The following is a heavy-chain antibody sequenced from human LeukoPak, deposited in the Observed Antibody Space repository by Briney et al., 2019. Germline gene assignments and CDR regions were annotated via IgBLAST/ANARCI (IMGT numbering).Heavy chain of an antibody. D-gene: IGHD2-15*01. Sequence: PGGSLRLSCAASGFTFSSYWMSWVRQAPGKGLEWVSAISGSGGSTYYADSVKGRFTISRDNSKNTLYLQMNSLRAEDTAVYYCAKLEDIVVVVAATGSGHAFDIWGQGTMVTVSS. CDR3: AKLEDIVVVVAATGSGHAFDI. CDR2: ISGSGGST. CDR1: GFTFSSYW. V-gene: IGHV3-23*01. J-gene: IGHJ3*02.